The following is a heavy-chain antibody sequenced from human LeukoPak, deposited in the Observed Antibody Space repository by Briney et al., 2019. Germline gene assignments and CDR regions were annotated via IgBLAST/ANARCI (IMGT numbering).Heavy chain of an antibody. D-gene: IGHD6-19*01. CDR2: INPNSGGT. J-gene: IGHJ6*03. CDR1: GYTFTNYA. V-gene: IGHV1-2*02. Sequence: ASVKVSCKASGYTFTNYAMNWVRQAPGQGLEWMGWINPNSGGTNYAQKFQGRVTTTRDTSISTAYMELSRLRSDDTAVYYCARDGGSPISSGWVPHGLKGYYYYMDVWGKGTTVTISS. CDR3: ARDGGSPISSGWVPHGLKGYYYYMDV.